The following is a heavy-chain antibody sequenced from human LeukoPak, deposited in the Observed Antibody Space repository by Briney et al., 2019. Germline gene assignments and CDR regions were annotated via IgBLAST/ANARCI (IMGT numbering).Heavy chain of an antibody. J-gene: IGHJ4*02. V-gene: IGHV3-20*04. CDR2: INWNGGST. D-gene: IGHD5-18*01. CDR1: GFTFDDYG. CDR3: AREAYRIQLWSPLGFDY. Sequence: GGSLRLCCAASGFTFDDYGMGWVRQAPGKGLEWVSGINWNGGSTGYADSVKGRFTISRDNAKNSLYLQMNSLRAEDTALYYCAREAYRIQLWSPLGFDYWGQGTLVTVSS.